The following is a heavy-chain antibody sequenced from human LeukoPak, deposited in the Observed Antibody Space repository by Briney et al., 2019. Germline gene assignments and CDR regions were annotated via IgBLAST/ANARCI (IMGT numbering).Heavy chain of an antibody. CDR3: AKESNGRRFDFDY. V-gene: IGHV3-23*01. CDR1: GFISRDYP. J-gene: IGHJ4*02. CDR2: ISAGGGGI. D-gene: IGHD1-26*01. Sequence: GGSLRLSCAASGFISRDYPMSWVRQTPGKGLEWVSSISAGGGGIYYADSVKGRFTVSRDDSKNTLYLQMNSLRVEDTALYYCAKESNGRRFDFDYWGQGTLATVSS.